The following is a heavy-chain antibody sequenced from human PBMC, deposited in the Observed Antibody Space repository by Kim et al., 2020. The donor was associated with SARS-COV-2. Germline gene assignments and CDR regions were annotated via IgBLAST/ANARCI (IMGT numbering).Heavy chain of an antibody. CDR1: GYTFTSYG. Sequence: ASVKVSCKASGYTFTSYGISWVRQAPGQGLEWMGWISAYNGNTNYAQKLQGRVTMTTDTSTSTAYMELRSLRSDDTAVYYCAREGYYYDSSGYYYLTLDYWGQGTLVTVSS. D-gene: IGHD3-22*01. CDR2: ISAYNGNT. V-gene: IGHV1-18*01. CDR3: AREGYYYDSSGYYYLTLDY. J-gene: IGHJ4*02.